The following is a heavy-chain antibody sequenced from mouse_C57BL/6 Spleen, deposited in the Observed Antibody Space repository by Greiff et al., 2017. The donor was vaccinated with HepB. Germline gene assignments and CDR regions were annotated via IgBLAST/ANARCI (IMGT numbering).Heavy chain of an antibody. Sequence: EVQRVESGAELVRPGASVKLSCTASGFNIKDYYMHWVKQRPEQGLEWIGRIDPEDGDTEYAPKFQGKATMTADTSSNTAYLQLSSLTSEDTAVYDCTTGYDGSSDFDYWGQGTTLTVAS. CDR1: GFNIKDYY. J-gene: IGHJ2*01. CDR3: TTGYDGSSDFDY. D-gene: IGHD1-1*01. CDR2: IDPEDGDT. V-gene: IGHV14-1*01.